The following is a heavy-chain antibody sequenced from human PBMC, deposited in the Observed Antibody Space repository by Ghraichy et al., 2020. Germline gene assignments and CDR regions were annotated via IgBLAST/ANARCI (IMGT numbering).Heavy chain of an antibody. CDR1: GGSISSYY. V-gene: IGHV4-59*08. CDR2: IYYSGST. D-gene: IGHD6-6*01. Sequence: SQTLSLTCTVSGGSISSYYWSWIRQPPGKGLEWIGYIYYSGSTNYNPSLKSRVTISVDTSKNQFSLKLSSVTAADTAVYYCARRRIAAHTENYYYYYYMDVWGKGTTVTVSS. CDR3: ARRRIAAHTENYYYYYYMDV. J-gene: IGHJ6*03.